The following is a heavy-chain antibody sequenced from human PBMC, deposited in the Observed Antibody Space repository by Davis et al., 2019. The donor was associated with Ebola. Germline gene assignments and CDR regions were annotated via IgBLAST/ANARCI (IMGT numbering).Heavy chain of an antibody. V-gene: IGHV3-49*04. CDR3: FGAYGGNSFRRAFDI. D-gene: IGHD4-23*01. CDR1: GFTFGDYA. CDR2: IRSKGYGGTT. J-gene: IGHJ3*02. Sequence: GESLKISCTASGFTFGDYAMSWVRQAPGKGLEWVGFIRSKGYGGTTEYAASVKGRFTISRDDSKSIAYLQMNSLKIEDTAVYYCFGAYGGNSFRRAFDIWGQGTMVTVSS.